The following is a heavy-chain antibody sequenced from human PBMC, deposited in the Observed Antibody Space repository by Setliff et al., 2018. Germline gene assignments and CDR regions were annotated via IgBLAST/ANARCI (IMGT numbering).Heavy chain of an antibody. CDR2: FDPEEGER. Sequence: GASVKVSCKVSGNTLTHLSIHWVRQAPGEGLEWIGGFDPEEGERIYAPRLQGRVTMTEDTSSDTAYMELSSLRPEDTAVYYCAQTEGFVDGYLDPWGQGTLVTVSS. J-gene: IGHJ5*02. CDR1: GNTLTHLS. D-gene: IGHD2-21*02. CDR3: AQTEGFVDGYLDP. V-gene: IGHV1-24*01.